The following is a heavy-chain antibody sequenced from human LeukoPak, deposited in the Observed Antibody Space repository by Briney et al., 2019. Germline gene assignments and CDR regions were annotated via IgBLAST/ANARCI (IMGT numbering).Heavy chain of an antibody. J-gene: IGHJ6*03. V-gene: IGHV3-23*01. CDR3: AKLPESTYYYYYMDV. CDR2: ISGSGGST. CDR1: GFTFSSYA. Sequence: GGSLRLSCAASGFTFSSYAMSWVRQAPGKGLEWVSAISGSGGSTYYADSVKGRFTISRDNSKNTLYLQMNSLRAEDTAVYYCAKLPESTYYYYYMDVWGKGTTVTVSS. D-gene: IGHD1-14*01.